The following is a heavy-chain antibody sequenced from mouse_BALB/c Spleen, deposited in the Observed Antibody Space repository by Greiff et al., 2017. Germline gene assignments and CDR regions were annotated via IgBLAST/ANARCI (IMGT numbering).Heavy chain of an antibody. CDR1: GFTFSDYY. Sequence: VQLKESGGGLVKPGGSLKLSCAASGFTFSDYYMYWVRQTPEKRLEWVATISDGGSYTYYPDSVKGRFTISRDNAKNNLYLQMSSLKSEDTAMYYCARDGGLLRSYYFDYWGQGTTLTVSS. CDR2: ISDGGSYT. CDR3: ARDGGLLRSYYFDY. D-gene: IGHD1-1*01. J-gene: IGHJ2*01. V-gene: IGHV5-4*02.